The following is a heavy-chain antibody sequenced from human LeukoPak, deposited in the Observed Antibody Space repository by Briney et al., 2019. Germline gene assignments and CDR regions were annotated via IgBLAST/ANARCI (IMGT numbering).Heavy chain of an antibody. Sequence: GGSLRLSCAASGFTFDSYAMSWVRQAPGKGLEWVSSISANGGSAYYADSVKGRFTISRDNSKNTLHLQMNSLGAEDTAVYYCAGGFYGDPNAFDIWGQGTMVTVSS. J-gene: IGHJ3*02. CDR2: ISANGGSA. V-gene: IGHV3-23*01. D-gene: IGHD4-17*01. CDR3: AGGFYGDPNAFDI. CDR1: GFTFDSYA.